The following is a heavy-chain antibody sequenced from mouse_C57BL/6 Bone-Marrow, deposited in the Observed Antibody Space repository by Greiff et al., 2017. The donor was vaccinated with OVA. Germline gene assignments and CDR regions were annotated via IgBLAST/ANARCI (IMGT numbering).Heavy chain of an antibody. D-gene: IGHD1-1*01. CDR3: ARDGYYGSSFLDY. CDR1: GFTFSSYA. V-gene: IGHV5-4*01. Sequence: EVKLMESGGGLVKPGGSLKLSCAASGFTFSSYAMSWVRQTPEKRLEWVATISDGGSYTYYPDNVKGRFTISRDNAKNNLYLQMSHLKSEDTAMYYCARDGYYGSSFLDYWGQGTTLTVSS. J-gene: IGHJ2*01. CDR2: ISDGGSYT.